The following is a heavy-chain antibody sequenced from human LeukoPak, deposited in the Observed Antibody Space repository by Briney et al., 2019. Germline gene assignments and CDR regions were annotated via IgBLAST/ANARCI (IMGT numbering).Heavy chain of an antibody. V-gene: IGHV3-23*01. CDR3: SKYSSSWYDEGAFDI. J-gene: IGHJ3*02. Sequence: GGSLRLSCAASGFTFSNYAMSWVRQAPGKGLEWVSVISGGGGSTYYADSVKGRFTISRDNSKNTMYLQMNSLRAEDTAVYYCSKYSSSWYDEGAFDIWGQGTMVTVSS. CDR2: ISGGGGST. D-gene: IGHD6-13*01. CDR1: GFTFSNYA.